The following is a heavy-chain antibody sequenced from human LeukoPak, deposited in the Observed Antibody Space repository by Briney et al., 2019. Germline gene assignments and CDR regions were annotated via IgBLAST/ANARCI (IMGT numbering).Heavy chain of an antibody. D-gene: IGHD3-10*01. J-gene: IGHJ6*04. CDR3: ARGRGVIILVSYYYYGMDV. V-gene: IGHV1-69*01. CDR1: GGTFSGYA. Sequence: SVKVSCKASGGTFSGYAISWVRQAPGQGLEWMGGIIPIFGTANYAQKFQGRVTITADESTSTAYMELSSLRSEDTAVYYCARGRGVIILVSYYYYGMDVWGKGTTVTVSS. CDR2: IIPIFGTA.